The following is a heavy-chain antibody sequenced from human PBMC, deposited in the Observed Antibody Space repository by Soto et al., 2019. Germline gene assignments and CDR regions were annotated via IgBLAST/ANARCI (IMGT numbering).Heavy chain of an antibody. CDR1: GFTFSSYA. Sequence: EVQLLESGGGLVQPGGSLRLSCAASGFTFSSYAMSWVRQAPGKGLEWVSAISGSGGSTYYADSVKGRFTISRDNSKNTLYLQMNSLRAEDTAVYYCAKPNSPLDIVATIGGWFDPWGQGTLVTVSS. V-gene: IGHV3-23*01. CDR2: ISGSGGST. J-gene: IGHJ5*02. CDR3: AKPNSPLDIVATIGGWFDP. D-gene: IGHD5-12*01.